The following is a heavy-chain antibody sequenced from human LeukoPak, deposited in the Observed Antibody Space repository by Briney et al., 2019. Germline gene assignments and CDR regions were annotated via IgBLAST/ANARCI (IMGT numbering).Heavy chain of an antibody. Sequence: ASVKVSCKASGYTFTSYDINWVRQATGQGLEWMGWINPNSGGTNYAQKFQGRVTMTRDTSISTAYMELSRLRSDDTAVYYCARHITMVRRIALGYWGQGTLVTVSS. CDR1: GYTFTSYD. CDR3: ARHITMVRRIALGY. J-gene: IGHJ4*02. V-gene: IGHV1-2*02. CDR2: INPNSGGT. D-gene: IGHD3-10*01.